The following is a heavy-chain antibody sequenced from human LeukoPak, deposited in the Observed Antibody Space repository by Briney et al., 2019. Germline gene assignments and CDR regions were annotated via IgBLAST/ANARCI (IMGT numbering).Heavy chain of an antibody. CDR1: GGSFSGYY. D-gene: IGHD5-24*01. CDR3: ARAWDRWIQLWGYFDY. J-gene: IGHJ4*02. Sequence: SETLSLTCAVYGGSFSGYYWSWIRQPPGKGLEWIGEINHSGSTNYNPSLKSRVTISVDTSKNQFSLKLSSVTAADTAVYYCARAWDRWIQLWGYFDYWGQGTLVTVSS. CDR2: INHSGST. V-gene: IGHV4-34*01.